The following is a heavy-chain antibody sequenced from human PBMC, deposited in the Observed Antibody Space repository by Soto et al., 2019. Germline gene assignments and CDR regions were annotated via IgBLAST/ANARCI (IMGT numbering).Heavy chain of an antibody. J-gene: IGHJ5*02. CDR3: AKGNTYYYDSSGFPKKNDWFDP. CDR2: ISWDGGST. Sequence: EVQLVESGGVVVQPGGSLRLSCAASGFTFDDYTMHWVRQAPGKGLEWVSLISWDGGSTYYADSVKGRFTISRDNSKNSLYLQMNSLRTEDTALYYCAKGNTYYYDSSGFPKKNDWFDPWGQGTLVTVSS. V-gene: IGHV3-43*01. CDR1: GFTFDDYT. D-gene: IGHD3-22*01.